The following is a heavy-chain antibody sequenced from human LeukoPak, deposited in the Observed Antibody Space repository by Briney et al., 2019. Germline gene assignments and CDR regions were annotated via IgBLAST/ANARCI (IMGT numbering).Heavy chain of an antibody. V-gene: IGHV4-59*12. D-gene: IGHD3-16*02. J-gene: IGHJ5*02. CDR1: GGSISSYY. Sequence: SETLSLTCTVSGGSISSYYWSWIRQPPGKGLEWIGYIYCSGSTNYNPSLKSRVTISVDTSKNQFSLKLSSVTAADTAVYYCAREGLYVWGSYRYTSWFDPWGQGTLVTVSS. CDR2: IYCSGST. CDR3: AREGLYVWGSYRYTSWFDP.